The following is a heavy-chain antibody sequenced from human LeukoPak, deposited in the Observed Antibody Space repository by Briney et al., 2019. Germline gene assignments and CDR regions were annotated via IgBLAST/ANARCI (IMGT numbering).Heavy chain of an antibody. D-gene: IGHD3-10*01. CDR3: ARDQRYYGSGSYYNEEFDP. V-gene: IGHV3-21*01. CDR2: ISSSSSYI. CDR1: GFTFSSYS. Sequence: PGGSLRLSCAASGFTFSSYSMNWVRQAPGKGLEWVSSISSSSSYIYYADSVKGRFTISRDNAKNSLYLQMNSMRAEDTAVYYCARDQRYYGSGSYYNEEFDPWGQGTLVTVSS. J-gene: IGHJ5*02.